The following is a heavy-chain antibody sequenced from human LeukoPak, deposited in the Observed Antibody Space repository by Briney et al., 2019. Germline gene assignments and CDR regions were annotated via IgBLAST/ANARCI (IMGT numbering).Heavy chain of an antibody. CDR1: GFTFSSYS. CDR3: ARAISSSWYEDY. CDR2: ISSSSSYI. V-gene: IGHV3-21*01. J-gene: IGHJ4*02. Sequence: GGSLRLSCAASGFTFSSYSMNWVRQAPGKGLEWVSSISSSSSYIYYADSVKGRFTISRDNAKNSLYLQMNSLRAEDTAVYYCARAISSSWYEDYWGQGTLVTVSS. D-gene: IGHD6-13*01.